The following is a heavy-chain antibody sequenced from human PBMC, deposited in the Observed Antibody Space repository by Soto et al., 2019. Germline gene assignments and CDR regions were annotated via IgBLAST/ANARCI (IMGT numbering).Heavy chain of an antibody. CDR2: IKQDGSEK. J-gene: IGHJ6*02. D-gene: IGHD6-19*01. V-gene: IGHV3-7*01. CDR1: GFTFSSYW. Sequence: GGSLRLSCVASGFTFSSYWMSWVRQAPGRGLEWVANIKQDGSEKYYVDSVKDRFTISRDNAKNSLYLQMNSLRAEDSAVYYCARVYPGSGWPYHYYGMDVWGQGTTVTVSS. CDR3: ARVYPGSGWPYHYYGMDV.